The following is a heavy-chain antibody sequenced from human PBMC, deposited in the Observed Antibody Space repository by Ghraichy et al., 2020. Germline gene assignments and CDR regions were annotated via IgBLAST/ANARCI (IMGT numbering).Heavy chain of an antibody. CDR1: GGSISSVGYC. Sequence: SETLSLTCTVSGGSISSVGYCWSWIRQHPGKGLVWIGYIYHSGNTYFNPSLKSRLTISLDTSKNQFSLKLSSVTAADTAVYYCARGSYYYYGMDFWGQGTTVTVSS. J-gene: IGHJ6*02. V-gene: IGHV4-31*03. CDR2: IYHSGNT. CDR3: ARGSYYYYGMDF.